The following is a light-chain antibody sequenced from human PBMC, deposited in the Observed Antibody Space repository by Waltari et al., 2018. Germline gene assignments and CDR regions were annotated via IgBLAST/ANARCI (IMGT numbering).Light chain of an antibody. Sequence: IVLTQSPGTLSLSRGARATISCRASQSVRSKYLAWYQQKPGQAHSLLIYDTSNRATGIPDRFSGSGSGTDFTLIISRLEPEDFALYYCQQYGNTPFTFGQGTRLDIK. J-gene: IGKJ5*01. CDR2: DTS. CDR3: QQYGNTPFT. CDR1: QSVRSKY. V-gene: IGKV3-20*01.